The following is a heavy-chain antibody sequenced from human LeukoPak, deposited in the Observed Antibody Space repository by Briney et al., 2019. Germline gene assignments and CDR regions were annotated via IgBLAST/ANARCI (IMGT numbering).Heavy chain of an antibody. CDR3: ARETPTEAYYCDSSGIPDY. CDR1: GFTLSSYW. V-gene: IGHV3-7*01. Sequence: GGSLRLSCSASGFTLSSYWISWVRQAPGKGLEWVANIKQDGSEKYYVDSVKGRFTISRDNAKKSLYLQMNSLRAEDTAVYYCARETPTEAYYCDSSGIPDYWGQGTLVTVSS. J-gene: IGHJ4*02. D-gene: IGHD3-22*01. CDR2: IKQDGSEK.